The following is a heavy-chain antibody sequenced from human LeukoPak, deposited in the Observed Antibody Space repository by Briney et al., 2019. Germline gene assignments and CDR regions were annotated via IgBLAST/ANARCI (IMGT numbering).Heavy chain of an antibody. D-gene: IGHD3-3*01. Sequence: PSETLSLTCTVSGGSISSSGYYSGWIRQPPGKGLEWIGSIYYIGSTYYNTSLKSRVTISVYTSKNQFSLKLSSVTAADTAVYYCARLQREITIFGVVISTLFDYWGQGTLVTVSS. CDR3: ARLQREITIFGVVISTLFDY. CDR1: GGSISSSGYY. CDR2: IYYIGST. J-gene: IGHJ4*02. V-gene: IGHV4-39*01.